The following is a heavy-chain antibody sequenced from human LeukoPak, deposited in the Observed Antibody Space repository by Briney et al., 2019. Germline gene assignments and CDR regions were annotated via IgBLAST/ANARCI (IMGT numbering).Heavy chain of an antibody. J-gene: IGHJ4*02. CDR2: IWYDGSNK. V-gene: IGHV3-33*01. CDR3: ARDPGTDYGDYAKDY. D-gene: IGHD4-17*01. Sequence: QPGGSLRLSCAASGFTFSSYGMHWVRQAPGKGLEWVAVIWYDGSNKYYADSVKGRFTISRDNSKNTLYLQMNSLRAEDTAVYYCARDPGTDYGDYAKDYWGQGTLVTVSS. CDR1: GFTFSSYG.